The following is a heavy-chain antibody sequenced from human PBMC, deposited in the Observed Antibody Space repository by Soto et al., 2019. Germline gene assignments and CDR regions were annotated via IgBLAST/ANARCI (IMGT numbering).Heavy chain of an antibody. CDR2: IYWNDDK. D-gene: IGHD2-15*01. CDR1: RFSLSTSGVG. J-gene: IGHJ6*02. CDR3: AFCRCCRYDCYVIDV. V-gene: IGHV2-5*01. Sequence: SGPTPVNPTQTLTLTCTFSRFSLSTSGVGVGWIGRPLGKALDWLALIYWNDDKLYSPSLKRRITITKDTSKNQVVLTMTNMDPVDTATYYCAFCRCCRYDCYVIDVRGQRTTVTGSS.